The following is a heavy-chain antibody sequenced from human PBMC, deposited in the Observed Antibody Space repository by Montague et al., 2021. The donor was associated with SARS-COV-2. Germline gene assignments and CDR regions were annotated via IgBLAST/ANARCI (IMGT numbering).Heavy chain of an antibody. CDR1: GDSVASDSAA. CDR2: TYYRSKWYN. J-gene: IGHJ5*01. D-gene: IGHD2-8*01. Sequence: CAISGDSVASDSAAWNWIRQSPSRGLEWLGMTYYRSKWYNDYAVSVKSRITINPDTSKNQFSLQLNSVTPEDTAVYYCARDDPYCTNGVCYTGNWFDSWGQGTLVTVSS. V-gene: IGHV6-1*01. CDR3: ARDDPYCTNGVCYTGNWFDS.